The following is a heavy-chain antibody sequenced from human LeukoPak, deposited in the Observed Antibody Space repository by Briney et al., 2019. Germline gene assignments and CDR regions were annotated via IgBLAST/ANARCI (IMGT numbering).Heavy chain of an antibody. J-gene: IGHJ4*02. Sequence: GGSLRLSCAASGFTFNNYGIHWVRQAPGKGLEWVAVISYDGSNKYYADSVKGRFTISRDNSKSTLYVQMNSLRAEDTAIYYCAKTGPPYYFDYWGQGTLVTVPS. CDR3: AKTGPPYYFDY. D-gene: IGHD1-14*01. CDR1: GFTFNNYG. V-gene: IGHV3-30*18. CDR2: ISYDGSNK.